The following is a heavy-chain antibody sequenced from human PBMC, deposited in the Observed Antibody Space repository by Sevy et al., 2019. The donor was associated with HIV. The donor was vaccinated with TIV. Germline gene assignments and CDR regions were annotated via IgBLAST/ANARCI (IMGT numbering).Heavy chain of an antibody. V-gene: IGHV3-48*03. CDR3: ARDLPPSATTVAHFDC. CDR1: GFIFSSYE. Sequence: GSLRLSCAASGFIFSSYEMNWVRQAPGKGLEWVSYISNSGTTIYYSDSVKGQFTISRDNARNSLYLQMNSLRAEDTAVYYCARDLPPSATTVAHFDCWGQGTLVTVSS. CDR2: ISNSGTTI. J-gene: IGHJ4*02. D-gene: IGHD4-17*01.